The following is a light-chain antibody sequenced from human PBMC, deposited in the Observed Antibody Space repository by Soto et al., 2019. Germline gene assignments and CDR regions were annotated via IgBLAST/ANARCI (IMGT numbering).Light chain of an antibody. V-gene: IGLV2-8*01. CDR3: SSYGGYNNVV. CDR1: RSDVGAYNY. J-gene: IGLJ1*01. CDR2: EVN. Sequence: QSVLTQPASVSGSPGQSIAISCTGTRSDVGAYNYVSWYQQHPGKAPKLIIHEVNQRPSGVPDRFSGSKSGNTASLTVSGLQAEDEGTYYCSSYGGYNNVVFGTGTKVTVL.